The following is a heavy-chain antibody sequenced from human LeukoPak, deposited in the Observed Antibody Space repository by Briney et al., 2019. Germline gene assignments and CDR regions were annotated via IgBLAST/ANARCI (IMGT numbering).Heavy chain of an antibody. V-gene: IGHV3-21*01. CDR2: ITGSGSSM. D-gene: IGHD3-22*01. J-gene: IGHJ2*01. CDR1: GFSFSTYG. Sequence: GGSLRLSCAASGFSFSTYGMNWVRQAPGKGLEWVSSITGSGSSMHYADSLKGRFTISRDNAKNSLFLQMNSLRAEDTAVYYCARDDRYYYDSSGSSYPYFDFWGRGTLVTVSS. CDR3: ARDDRYYYDSSGSSYPYFDF.